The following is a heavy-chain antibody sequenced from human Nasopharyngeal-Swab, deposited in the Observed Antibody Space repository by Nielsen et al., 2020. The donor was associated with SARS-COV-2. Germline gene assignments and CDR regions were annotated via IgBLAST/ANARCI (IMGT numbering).Heavy chain of an antibody. CDR2: ISYDGTDK. CDR3: AKHLMATIKAYGMDV. V-gene: IGHV3-30*18. J-gene: IGHJ6*02. CDR1: GFTFSSYG. Sequence: GGSLRLSCAASGFTFSSYGMHWVRQVPGKGLEWVAVISYDGTDKYYTDSVKGRFTISRDNSKNTLYLQMKNLRAEDTAVYYCAKHLMATIKAYGMDVWGQGTTVTVSS. D-gene: IGHD5-24*01.